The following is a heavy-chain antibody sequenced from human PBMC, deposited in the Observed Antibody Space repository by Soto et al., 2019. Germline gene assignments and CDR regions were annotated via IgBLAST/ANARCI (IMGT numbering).Heavy chain of an antibody. Sequence: QVQLQESGPGLVKPSQTLSPTCTVSGGSFSSGAYHWSWVRQHPGQGLEWIASISYRGITYSNPSLKSRLSMSVDTSKNQFSLNLTSVTAADTAVYHCARMSATGTRWFDPWGQGTLVTVSS. CDR3: ARMSATGTRWFDP. CDR2: ISYRGIT. D-gene: IGHD6-13*01. J-gene: IGHJ5*02. V-gene: IGHV4-31*03. CDR1: GGSFSSGAYH.